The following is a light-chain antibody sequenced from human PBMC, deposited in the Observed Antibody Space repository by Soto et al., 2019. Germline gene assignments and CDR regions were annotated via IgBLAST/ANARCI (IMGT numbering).Light chain of an antibody. CDR3: SSYTSSSTLV. V-gene: IGLV2-8*01. CDR2: EAS. CDR1: SSDVGGYIY. Sequence: QSALAQPPSASGSPGQSVTISCTGTSSDVGGYIYVSWYQHHPGKAPKLMIYEASKRPSGVPDRFSGSKSGNTASLTVSGLQAEDEADYYCSSYTSSSTLVFGGGTKLTVL. J-gene: IGLJ2*01.